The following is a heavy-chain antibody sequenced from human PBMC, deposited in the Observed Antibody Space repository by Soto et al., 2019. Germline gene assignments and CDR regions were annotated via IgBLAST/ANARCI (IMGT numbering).Heavy chain of an antibody. J-gene: IGHJ4*02. D-gene: IGHD3-10*01. Sequence: EVQLLESGGGLVQPGGSLRLSCAASGFTFSSYAMSWVRQAPGKGLEWGAVISGSGDSKYYADSVKGRFTISRDNSKNTLYLQMNSLRVEDTAVYYCATRAYGSDFDYWGQGTLVNVSS. CDR2: ISGSGDSK. V-gene: IGHV3-23*01. CDR3: ATRAYGSDFDY. CDR1: GFTFSSYA.